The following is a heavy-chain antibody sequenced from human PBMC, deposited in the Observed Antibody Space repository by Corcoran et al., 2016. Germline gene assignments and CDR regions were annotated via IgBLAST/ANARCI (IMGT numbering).Heavy chain of an antibody. V-gene: IGHV3-30*18. Sequence: QVQLVESGGGVVQPGRSLRLSSAASGFTFSSYGMHWVRQAPGKGLEWVAVISYDGSNKYYADSVKGRFTISRDNSKNTLYLQMNSLRAEDTAVYYCAKETYRYCSSTSCYWYYFDYWGQGTLVTVSS. CDR3: AKETYRYCSSTSCYWYYFDY. CDR1: GFTFSSYG. D-gene: IGHD2-2*01. J-gene: IGHJ4*02. CDR2: ISYDGSNK.